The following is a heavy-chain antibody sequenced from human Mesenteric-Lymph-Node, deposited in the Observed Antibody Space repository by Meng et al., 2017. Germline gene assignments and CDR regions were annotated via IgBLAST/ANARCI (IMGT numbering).Heavy chain of an antibody. CDR1: GGSISNDSDF. CDR2: IYYTGTS. D-gene: IGHD3-22*01. Sequence: SETLSLTCTVSGGSISNDSDFWAWIRQPPGKGLEWIGNIYYTGTSYRKPSLKSRVTISLDTSQNHFSLKLTSATAADTATYYCARDRLFVVGSSGYSKAAFDLWGQGTMVTVSS. J-gene: IGHJ3*01. CDR3: ARDRLFVVGSSGYSKAAFDL. V-gene: IGHV4-39*07.